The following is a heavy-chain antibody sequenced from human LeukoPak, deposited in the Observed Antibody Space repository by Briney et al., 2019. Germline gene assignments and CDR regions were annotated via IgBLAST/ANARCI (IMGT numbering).Heavy chain of an antibody. Sequence: GGSLRLSCVASGFTFSSYAMSWVRQAPGKGLEWVSAITGTSGATYHADSVKGRFTIARDNSKNTLYLQMNSLRAEDTAVYYCARCPETYYDYVWGSYRSDYWGQGTLVTVSS. CDR1: GFTFSSYA. D-gene: IGHD3-16*02. CDR3: ARCPETYYDYVWGSYRSDY. V-gene: IGHV3-23*01. CDR2: ITGTSGAT. J-gene: IGHJ4*02.